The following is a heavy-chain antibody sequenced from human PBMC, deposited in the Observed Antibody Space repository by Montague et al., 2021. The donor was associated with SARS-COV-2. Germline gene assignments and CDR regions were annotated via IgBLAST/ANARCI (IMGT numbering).Heavy chain of an antibody. Sequence: SETLSLTRTVSGGSISSSSYYWGWIRQPPGKGPEWIGSIYYSGTTFYNPSLRSRVTMSVDTSKNQFSLRLSSVTAADTAVFYCAREDAGDWYLDLWGRGTLVTVSS. CDR2: IYYSGTT. D-gene: IGHD1-1*01. CDR3: AREDAGDWYLDL. V-gene: IGHV4-39*02. J-gene: IGHJ2*01. CDR1: GGSISSSSYY.